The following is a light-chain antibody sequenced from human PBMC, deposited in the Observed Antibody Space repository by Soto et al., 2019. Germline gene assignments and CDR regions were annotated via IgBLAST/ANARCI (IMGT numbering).Light chain of an antibody. CDR1: QSVNSNY. CDR3: QQYAGSLSWT. Sequence: IVLTQSPGTLSLSPWERATLSCRSSQSVNSNYLVWYQQNPGQAPRLLIYGSSIRATGIPDRFSGSGSGTGFTLTISRLEPEDFAVYYCQQYAGSLSWTFGQGTKVDI. J-gene: IGKJ1*01. V-gene: IGKV3-20*01. CDR2: GSS.